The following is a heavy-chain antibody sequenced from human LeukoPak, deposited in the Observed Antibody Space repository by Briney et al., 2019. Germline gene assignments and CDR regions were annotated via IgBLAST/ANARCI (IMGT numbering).Heavy chain of an antibody. CDR3: ARSRYYYGSGSYYGY. Sequence: PSETLSLTCAVYGGSFSGYYWSWIRQPPGKGLEWIGEMNHSGSTNYNPSLKSRVTISVDTSKNQFSLKLSSVTAADTAVYYCARSRYYYGSGSYYGYWGQGTLVTVSS. J-gene: IGHJ4*02. CDR1: GGSFSGYY. V-gene: IGHV4-34*01. D-gene: IGHD3-10*01. CDR2: MNHSGST.